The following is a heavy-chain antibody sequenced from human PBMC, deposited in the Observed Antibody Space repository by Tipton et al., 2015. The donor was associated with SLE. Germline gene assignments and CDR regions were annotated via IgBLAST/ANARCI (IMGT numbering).Heavy chain of an antibody. D-gene: IGHD6-13*01. V-gene: IGHV4-34*01. CDR2: IDHSGRS. CDR1: DGSFSSFY. J-gene: IGHJ4*02. CDR3: ARAGHRNSWFVDF. Sequence: YDGSFSSFYWSWIRQPPGKGLEWIGEIDHSGRSNYKPSLKSRVTTSVETSKNQFSLSLSPVTAADTAVYYCARAGHRNSWFVDFWGQGTPVTVSS.